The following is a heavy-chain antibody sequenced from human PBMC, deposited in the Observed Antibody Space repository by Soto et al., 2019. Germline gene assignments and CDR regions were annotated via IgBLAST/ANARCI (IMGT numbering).Heavy chain of an antibody. Sequence: GESLKISCKGSGYSFTSYWIGWVRQMPGKGLEWMGIIYPGDSGTRYSPSFQGQVTISADKSISTAYLQWSSLKASDTAMYYCARRGITMVRGHAFDIWGQGTMVTVSS. CDR1: GYSFTSYW. J-gene: IGHJ3*02. CDR2: IYPGDSGT. V-gene: IGHV5-51*01. CDR3: ARRGITMVRGHAFDI. D-gene: IGHD3-10*01.